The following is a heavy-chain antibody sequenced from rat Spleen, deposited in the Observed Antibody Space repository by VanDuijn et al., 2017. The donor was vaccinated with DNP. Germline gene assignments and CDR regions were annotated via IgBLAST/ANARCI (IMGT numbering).Heavy chain of an antibody. Sequence: EVQLQESGPGLAKPSQSLSLTCSVTGYSITSDYWGWIRKFPGNKMEWIGLISYSGGTSYNPSLKSRISITRDTSKNQFFLQLNSVTTEDTATYYCARFPIGYGGYSHWYFDFWGPGTMVTVSS. D-gene: IGHD1-11*01. V-gene: IGHV3-1*01. J-gene: IGHJ1*01. CDR3: ARFPIGYGGYSHWYFDF. CDR1: GYSITSDY. CDR2: ISYSGGT.